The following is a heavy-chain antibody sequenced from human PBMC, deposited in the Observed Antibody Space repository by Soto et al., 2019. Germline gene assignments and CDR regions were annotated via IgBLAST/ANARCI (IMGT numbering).Heavy chain of an antibody. V-gene: IGHV4-39*01. J-gene: IGHJ6*03. D-gene: IGHD3-10*01. Sequence: SETLSLTCTVSGGSISSSSYYWGWIRQPPGKGLEWIGSIYYSGSTYYNPSLKSRVTISVDTSKNQFSLKLSSVTAADTAVYYCARGSYYGSGSYWSYYYYYMDVWGKGTTVTVSS. CDR1: GGSISSSSYY. CDR3: ARGSYYGSGSYWSYYYYYMDV. CDR2: IYYSGST.